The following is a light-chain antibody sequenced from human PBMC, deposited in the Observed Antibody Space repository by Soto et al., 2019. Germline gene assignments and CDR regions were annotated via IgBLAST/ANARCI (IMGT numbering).Light chain of an antibody. Sequence: DIVMTQSPDSLAVSLGERATINCKSSQSVLYSSNNKNYLAWYQQKPGQPPKLLIYWASTRESGVPDRFSGSGSGTDFALTISRLQAEDVAVYYCQQYYSPPPTFGQGNKLEIK. CDR3: QQYYSPPPT. V-gene: IGKV4-1*01. J-gene: IGKJ2*01. CDR2: WAS. CDR1: QSVLYSSNNKNY.